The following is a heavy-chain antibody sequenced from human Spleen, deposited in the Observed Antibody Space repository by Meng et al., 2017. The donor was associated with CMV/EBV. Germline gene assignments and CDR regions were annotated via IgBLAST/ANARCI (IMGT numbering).Heavy chain of an antibody. V-gene: IGHV4-61*03. J-gene: IGHJ4*02. D-gene: IGHD2/OR15-2a*01. Sequence: SVTHDHYYWRCSRQPPGKGLDWIGHIYYTGATTSNPSLTSRVTMSVDTSKNRVSLRLTSVTAADTALYYCAQFYVARAAARFYFVSWGQRTLVTVSS. CDR3: AQFYVARAAARFYFVS. CDR2: IYYTGAT. CDR1: SVTHDHYY.